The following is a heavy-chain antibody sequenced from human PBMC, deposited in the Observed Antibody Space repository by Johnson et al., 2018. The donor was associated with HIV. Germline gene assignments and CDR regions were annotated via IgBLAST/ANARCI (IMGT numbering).Heavy chain of an antibody. CDR2: IWYDGSNI. J-gene: IGHJ3*02. D-gene: IGHD3-3*01. V-gene: IGHV3-33*06. Sequence: QEQLVESGGGVVQPGRSLGLSCAASGFTFSSYGMHWVRQAPGKGLEWVAVIWYDGSNIYYADSVTGRFTISRDNSKNTLYLQMNSLRAEDTAVYYCAKDSEVSGYQPDAFDIWGQGTMVTVSS. CDR1: GFTFSSYG. CDR3: AKDSEVSGYQPDAFDI.